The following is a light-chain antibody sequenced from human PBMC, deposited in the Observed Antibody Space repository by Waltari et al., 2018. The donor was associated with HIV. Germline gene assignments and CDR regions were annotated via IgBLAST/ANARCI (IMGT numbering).Light chain of an antibody. V-gene: IGLV2-8*01. CDR2: EVT. CDR1: TSDIGSYGY. J-gene: IGLJ2*01. Sequence: QSALTQPPSASGSPGQSVTLSCTGSTSDIGSYGYVSWYQLHPGKAPKLVISEVTTRPSGVSDRFSGSKSANTAFLTVSGLQAEDEADYYCSSFADRDGFYVLFGGGTRLTVL. CDR3: SSFADRDGFYVL.